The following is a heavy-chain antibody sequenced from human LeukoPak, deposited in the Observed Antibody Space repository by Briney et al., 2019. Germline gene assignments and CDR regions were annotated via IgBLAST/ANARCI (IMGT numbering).Heavy chain of an antibody. CDR1: GYSISSSYY. CDR2: IYHSGST. D-gene: IGHD3-16*01. J-gene: IGHJ4*02. V-gene: IGHV4-38-2*01. Sequence: PSETLSLTCAVSGYSISSSYYWGWIRQPPEKGLEWIGSIYHSGSTYYNPSFKSRVTISVDTSRNQFSLKLRSVTAADTAVYYCARGVTSISRGSYGYWGQGTVVTVSS. CDR3: ARGVTSISRGSYGY.